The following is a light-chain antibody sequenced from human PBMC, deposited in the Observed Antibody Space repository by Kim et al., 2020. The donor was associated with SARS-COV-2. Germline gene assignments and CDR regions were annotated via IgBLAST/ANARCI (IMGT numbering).Light chain of an antibody. CDR3: QQYNNWPHT. CDR1: QSVRSN. Sequence: EIVMTQSPATLSVSPGERATLSCRASQSVRSNLAWYQQKRGQAPRLLIHGASTRATGIPARFSGSGSGTQFTLTISSLQSEDFAVYSCQQYNNWPHTFGQGTKLEIK. V-gene: IGKV3-15*01. J-gene: IGKJ2*01. CDR2: GAS.